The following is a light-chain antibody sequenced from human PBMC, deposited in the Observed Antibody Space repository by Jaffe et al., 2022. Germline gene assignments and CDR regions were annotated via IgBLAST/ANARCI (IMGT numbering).Light chain of an antibody. J-gene: IGKJ2*01. CDR1: QSISSNF. V-gene: IGKV3-20*01. CDR2: GAS. Sequence: EIVLTQSPGTLSLSPGERATLSCRASQSISSNFLAWYQQKPGQAPRLLIYGASIRATGIPGRFSGSGSGTDFSLTISRLEPEDFAVYHCHHYSTSPPYTFGQGTKLEIK. CDR3: HHYSTSPPYT.